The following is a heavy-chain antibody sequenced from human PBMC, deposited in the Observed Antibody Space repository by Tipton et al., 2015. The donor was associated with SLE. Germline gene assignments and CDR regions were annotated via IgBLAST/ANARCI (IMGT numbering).Heavy chain of an antibody. V-gene: IGHV3-9*01. Sequence: SLRLSCAASGFTFDDYAMRWVRQAPGKGLEWVSGISWNSGSIGYADSVKGRFTISRDNAKNSLYLQMNSLRAEDTALYYCAKDTDYYGQGHYFDYWGQGTLGTVSS. CDR3: AKDTDYYGQGHYFDY. CDR2: ISWNSGSI. J-gene: IGHJ4*02. D-gene: IGHD3-10*01. CDR1: GFTFDDYA.